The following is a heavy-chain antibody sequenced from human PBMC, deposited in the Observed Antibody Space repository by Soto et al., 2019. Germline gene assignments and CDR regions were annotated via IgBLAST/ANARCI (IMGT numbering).Heavy chain of an antibody. Sequence: SETLSLTCSVSGVSTSNHYWTWIRKPPGQGPEWIGCIYYRGTTNYNPSLKSRVTISVDTSKNQFSLKLSSVTAADTAVYYCARAVRYYYDSSGYPYFDYWGQGTLVTVSS. V-gene: IGHV4-59*11. CDR2: IYYRGTT. CDR3: ARAVRYYYDSSGYPYFDY. CDR1: GVSTSNHY. J-gene: IGHJ4*02. D-gene: IGHD3-22*01.